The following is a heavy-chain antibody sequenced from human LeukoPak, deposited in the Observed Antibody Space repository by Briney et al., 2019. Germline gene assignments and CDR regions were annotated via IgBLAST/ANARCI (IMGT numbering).Heavy chain of an antibody. J-gene: IGHJ1*01. V-gene: IGHV4-59*08. CDR3: ARWGSSWYQAAEYFQH. D-gene: IGHD6-13*01. CDR1: GGSISSYY. CDR2: IYYSGST. Sequence: SETLSLTCTVSGGSISSYYWSWIWQPPGKGLEWIGYIYYSGSTNYNPSLKSRVTISVDTSKNQFSLKLSSVTAADTAVYYCARWGSSWYQAAEYFQHWGQGTLVTVSS.